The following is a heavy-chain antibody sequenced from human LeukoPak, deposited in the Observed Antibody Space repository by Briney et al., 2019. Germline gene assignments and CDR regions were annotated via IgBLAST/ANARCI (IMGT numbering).Heavy chain of an antibody. V-gene: IGHV3-30*18. Sequence: GGSLRLSCAASGFTFSDYYMSWIRQAPGKGLEWVAVISYDGSNKYYADSVKGRFTISRDNSKNTLYLQMNSLRAEDTAVYYCAKDNPYDSSGYWSYWGQGTLVTVSS. CDR3: AKDNPYDSSGYWSY. CDR1: GFTFSDYY. CDR2: ISYDGSNK. D-gene: IGHD3-22*01. J-gene: IGHJ4*02.